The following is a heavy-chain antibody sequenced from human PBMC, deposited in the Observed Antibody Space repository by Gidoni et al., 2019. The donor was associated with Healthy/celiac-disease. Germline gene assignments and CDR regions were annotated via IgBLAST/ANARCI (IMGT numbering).Heavy chain of an antibody. D-gene: IGHD2-2*01. Sequence: EVQLVESGGGLVQPGGSLSLSCSASGFPFRSYAMHWVRQAPGKGLEYVSAISSNGGSTYYADSVKGRFTISRDNSKNTLYLQMSSLRAEDTAVYYCVKDRIVVVPAEYYFDYWGQGTLVTVSS. V-gene: IGHV3-64D*06. CDR3: VKDRIVVVPAEYYFDY. CDR2: ISSNGGST. J-gene: IGHJ4*02. CDR1: GFPFRSYA.